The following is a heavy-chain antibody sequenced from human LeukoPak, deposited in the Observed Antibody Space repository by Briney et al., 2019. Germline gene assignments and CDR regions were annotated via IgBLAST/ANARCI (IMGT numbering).Heavy chain of an antibody. CDR2: IYYSGST. CDR1: GGSISSYY. Sequence: PSETLSLTCTVSGGSISSYYWSWIRQPPGKGLEWIGYIYYSGSTNYNPSLKSRVTISVDTSKNQFSLKLSSVTAADTAVYYCASNNYDILTGYSSFDYWDQGTLVTVSS. CDR3: ASNNYDILTGYSSFDY. V-gene: IGHV4-59*08. J-gene: IGHJ4*02. D-gene: IGHD3-9*01.